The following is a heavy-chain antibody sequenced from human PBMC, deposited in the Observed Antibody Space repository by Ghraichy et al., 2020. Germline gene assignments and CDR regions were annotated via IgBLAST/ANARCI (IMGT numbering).Heavy chain of an antibody. D-gene: IGHD3-22*01. J-gene: IGHJ1*01. CDR3: AKDIGPYYDSSGYQGYFQH. Sequence: GGSLRLSCAASGFTFDDYAMHWVRQAPGKGLEWVSGISWNSGSIGYADSVKGRFTISRDNAKNSLYLQMNSLRAEDTALYYCAKDIGPYYDSSGYQGYFQHWGQGTLVTVSS. CDR2: ISWNSGSI. V-gene: IGHV3-9*01. CDR1: GFTFDDYA.